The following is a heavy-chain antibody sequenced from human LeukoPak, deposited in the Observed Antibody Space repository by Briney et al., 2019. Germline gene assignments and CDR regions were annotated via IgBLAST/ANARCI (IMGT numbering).Heavy chain of an antibody. Sequence: KTSETLSLTCAVYGGSFSGYYWSWIRQPPGKGLEWIGEINHSGSTNYNPSLKSRVTISVDTSKNQFSLKLSSVTDADTAVYYCASRRGQGAFDIWGQGTMVTVSS. V-gene: IGHV4-34*01. CDR1: GGSFSGYY. J-gene: IGHJ3*02. D-gene: IGHD1-14*01. CDR2: INHSGST. CDR3: ASRRGQGAFDI.